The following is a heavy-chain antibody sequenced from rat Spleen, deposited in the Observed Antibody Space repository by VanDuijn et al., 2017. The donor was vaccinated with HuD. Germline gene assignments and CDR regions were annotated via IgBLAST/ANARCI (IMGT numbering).Heavy chain of an antibody. CDR3: ARHAPTTRVSSYYFDY. D-gene: IGHD1-4*01. Sequence: EVQLVESGGGLVQPGRSLKLSCAASGFTFSNYYMAWVRQAPTKGLEWVAYISPGGGSTFYRDSVKGRFTISRDNAKSSLYLQMNSLKSEDTATYYCARHAPTTRVSSYYFDYWGQGVMVTVSS. CDR1: GFTFSNYY. CDR2: ISPGGGST. J-gene: IGHJ2*01. V-gene: IGHV5-25*01.